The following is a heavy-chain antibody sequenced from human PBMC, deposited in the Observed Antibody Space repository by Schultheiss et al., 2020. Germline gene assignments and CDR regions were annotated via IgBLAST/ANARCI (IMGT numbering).Heavy chain of an antibody. V-gene: IGHV3-30*03. J-gene: IGHJ4*02. CDR2: ISYDGSNE. CDR3: ARVGAAARRKDYFDY. Sequence: GGSLRLSCAASGFTFSSHGMHWVRQAPGKGLEWVTFISYDGSNEYYADSVKGRFTISRDNSKNTLYLQMNSLRAEDTAVYYCARVGAAARRKDYFDYWGQGTLVTVYS. D-gene: IGHD6-6*01. CDR1: GFTFSSHG.